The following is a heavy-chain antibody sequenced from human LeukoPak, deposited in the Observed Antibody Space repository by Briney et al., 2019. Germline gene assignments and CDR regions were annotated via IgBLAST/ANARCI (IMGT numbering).Heavy chain of an antibody. CDR3: ARAEVGATSPYYFDY. CDR1: GGSISSSSYY. J-gene: IGHJ4*02. V-gene: IGHV4-39*07. CDR2: IYYSGST. Sequence: SETLSLTCTVSGGSISSSSYYWGWIRQPPGKGLEWIGSIYYSGSTYYNPSLKSRVTISVDTSKNQFSLKLSSVTAADTAVYYCARAEVGATSPYYFDYWGQGTLVTVSS. D-gene: IGHD1-26*01.